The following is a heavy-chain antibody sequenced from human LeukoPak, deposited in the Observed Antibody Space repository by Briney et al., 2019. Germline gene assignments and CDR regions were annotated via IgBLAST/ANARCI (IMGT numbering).Heavy chain of an antibody. D-gene: IGHD5-18*01. CDR1: GYTFTSYY. Sequence: ASVKVSCKASGYTFTSYYMHWVRQAPGQGPEWMGIINPSGGSATYAQKFQGRVTMTRDTSTSTVYMELSSLRSEDTAVYYCAREETAMLKFDYWGQGTLVTVSS. CDR2: INPSGGSA. CDR3: AREETAMLKFDY. V-gene: IGHV1-46*01. J-gene: IGHJ4*02.